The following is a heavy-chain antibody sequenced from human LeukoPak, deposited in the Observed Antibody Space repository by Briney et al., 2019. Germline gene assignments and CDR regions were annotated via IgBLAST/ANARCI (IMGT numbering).Heavy chain of an antibody. Sequence: SVKVSCKASGGTFSSYAISWVRLAPGEGLEWLGGIIPIFGTANYAQKFQGRVTITADKSTSTAYMELSSLRSEDTAVYYCARGSVPGVAGRFDYWGQGTLVTVSS. V-gene: IGHV1-69*06. D-gene: IGHD6-19*01. J-gene: IGHJ4*02. CDR1: GGTFSSYA. CDR2: IIPIFGTA. CDR3: ARGSVPGVAGRFDY.